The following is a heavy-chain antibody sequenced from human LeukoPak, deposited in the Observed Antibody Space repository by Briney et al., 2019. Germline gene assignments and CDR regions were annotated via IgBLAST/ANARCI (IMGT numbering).Heavy chain of an antibody. CDR3: AREDRGGSAARRYFQH. Sequence: PSETLSLTCTVSGGSISSGDYYWSWIRQPPGKGLEWIGYIYYSGSTNYNPSLKSRVTMSVDTSKNQFSLKLSSVTAADTAVYYCAREDRGGSAARRYFQHWGQGTLVTVSS. CDR2: IYYSGST. J-gene: IGHJ1*01. D-gene: IGHD6-6*01. V-gene: IGHV4-61*08. CDR1: GGSISSGDYY.